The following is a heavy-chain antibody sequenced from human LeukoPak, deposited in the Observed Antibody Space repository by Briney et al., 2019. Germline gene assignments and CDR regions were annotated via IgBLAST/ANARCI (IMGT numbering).Heavy chain of an antibody. Sequence: PGRSLRLSCEASGFTFSSYGIHWVRQAPGKGLEWVAAISNDGNNKYYADSVKGRFTISRDNSKNTLYLQMNSLRAEDTAVYYCAKEIYYGSGSYPDYWGQGTLVIVSS. CDR1: GFTFSSYG. J-gene: IGHJ4*02. CDR3: AKEIYYGSGSYPDY. D-gene: IGHD3-10*01. CDR2: ISNDGNNK. V-gene: IGHV3-30*18.